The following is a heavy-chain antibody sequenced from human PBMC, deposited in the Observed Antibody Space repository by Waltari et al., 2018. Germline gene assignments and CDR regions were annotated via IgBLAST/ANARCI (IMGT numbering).Heavy chain of an antibody. CDR1: GGSFSGYY. CDR3: ARGPQGYYYGSGSFT. J-gene: IGHJ5*02. V-gene: IGHV4-34*01. CDR2: INNSGST. Sequence: QVQLHQWGAGLCTPWETLSLTCAVYGGSFSGYYWSWIRQPPGKGLEWIGDINNSGSTNYNPSLKSRVTISVDTSKNQFSLKLSSVTAADTAVYYCARGPQGYYYGSGSFTWGQGTLVTVSS. D-gene: IGHD3-10*01.